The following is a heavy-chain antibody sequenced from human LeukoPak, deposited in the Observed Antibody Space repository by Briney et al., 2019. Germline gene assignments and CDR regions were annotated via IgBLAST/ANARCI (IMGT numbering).Heavy chain of an antibody. CDR3: ARDGATTSNLVYFDY. V-gene: IGHV1-46*01. CDR2: INPSGSST. CDR1: GNTFTNYY. Sequence: SVKVSCKASGNTFTNYYMHWVRQAPGQGLEWMGIINPSGSSTSYARKFQGRVTMTRDTSTSTVYMELSSLRSDDTAVYYCARDGATTSNLVYFDYWGQGTLVTVSS. J-gene: IGHJ4*02. D-gene: IGHD1-26*01.